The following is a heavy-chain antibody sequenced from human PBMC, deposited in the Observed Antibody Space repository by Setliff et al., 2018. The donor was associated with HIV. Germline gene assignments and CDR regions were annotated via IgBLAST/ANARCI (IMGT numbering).Heavy chain of an antibody. CDR2: ISYDGSRI. CDR1: GFTFRDFA. D-gene: IGHD1-1*01. V-gene: IGHV3-30*07. J-gene: IGHJ4*02. Sequence: HPGGSLRLSCVASGFTFRDFAMYWVRQAPAKGLEWVSAISYDGSRIHYADSVKGRFNISRDNSKNTLYLQVSSLRPEDTALYYCASARIPTGGTSTSFDYWGRGTLVTVSS. CDR3: ASARIPTGGTSTSFDY.